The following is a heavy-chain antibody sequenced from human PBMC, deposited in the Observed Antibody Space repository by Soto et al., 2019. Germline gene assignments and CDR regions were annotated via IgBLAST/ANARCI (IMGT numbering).Heavy chain of an antibody. V-gene: IGHV3-74*01. J-gene: IGHJ1*01. CDR2: INSDGSST. D-gene: IGHD2-2*01. Sequence: VQLVESGGGLVQRGGSLRLSCAASGFSFSSYWMHWVRQAPGKGLVWVSRINSDGSSTTYADSVKGRFTISRDNAKNTLYLQMNSLTPEDTAVYYCAKGVPAATRYFQHWGQGTLVTVSS. CDR1: GFSFSSYW. CDR3: AKGVPAATRYFQH.